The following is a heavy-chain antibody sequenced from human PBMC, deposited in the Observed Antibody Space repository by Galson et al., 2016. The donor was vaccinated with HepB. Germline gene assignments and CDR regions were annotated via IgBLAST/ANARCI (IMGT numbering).Heavy chain of an antibody. D-gene: IGHD3-16*01. V-gene: IGHV3-30*18. CDR1: GFTFSTYG. CDR2: VSYDGTNQ. J-gene: IGHJ6*02. Sequence: SLRLSCAASGFTFSTYGMHWVRQAPGKGLEWVALVSYDGTNQYYSDSVKGRFTVSRDNSKNTLYLQMNSLRADDTAMYYCAKIRVRGWGSFFGMDVWGQGTAVTVSS. CDR3: AKIRVRGWGSFFGMDV.